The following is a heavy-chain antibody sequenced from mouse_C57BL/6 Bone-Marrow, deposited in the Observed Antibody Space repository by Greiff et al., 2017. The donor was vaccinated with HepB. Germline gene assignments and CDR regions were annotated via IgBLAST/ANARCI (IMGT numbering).Heavy chain of an antibody. CDR2: IDPEDGET. CDR1: GFNIKDYY. V-gene: IGHV14-2*01. Sequence: VHVKQSGAELVKPGASVKLSCTASGFNIKDYYMHWVKQRTEQGLEWIGRIDPEDGETKYAQKFQGKATITADTSANTAYLHLSSLTSEDTAVYYCARSGDYYGSSYPFDYWGQGTTLTVSS. CDR3: ARSGDYYGSSYPFDY. J-gene: IGHJ2*01. D-gene: IGHD1-1*01.